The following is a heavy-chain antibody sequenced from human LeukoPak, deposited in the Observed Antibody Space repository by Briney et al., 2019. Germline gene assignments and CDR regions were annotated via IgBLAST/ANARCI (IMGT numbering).Heavy chain of an antibody. CDR2: VIPIFGTA. Sequence: SVKVSCKASGGTFSSYAISWVRQAPGQGLEWMGGVIPIFGTANYAQKFQGRVTITADESTSTAYMELSSLRSEDTAVYYCARASVGVATVATVVTPGYFDYWGQGTLVTVSS. CDR3: ARASVGVATVATVVTPGYFDY. J-gene: IGHJ4*02. CDR1: GGTFSSYA. V-gene: IGHV1-69*13. D-gene: IGHD4-23*01.